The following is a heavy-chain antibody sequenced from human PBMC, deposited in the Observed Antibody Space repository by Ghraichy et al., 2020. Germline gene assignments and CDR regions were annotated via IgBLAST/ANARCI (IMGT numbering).Heavy chain of an antibody. CDR3: ARGDYDILTGPYGVSDY. J-gene: IGHJ4*02. CDR1: GGSISSSSYY. V-gene: IGHV4-39*07. Sequence: SETLSLTCTVSGGSISSSSYYWGWIHQPPGKGLEWIGSIYYSGSTYYNPSLKSRVTISVDTSKNQFSLKLSSVTAADTAVYYCARGDYDILTGPYGVSDYWGQGTLVTVSS. D-gene: IGHD3-9*01. CDR2: IYYSGST.